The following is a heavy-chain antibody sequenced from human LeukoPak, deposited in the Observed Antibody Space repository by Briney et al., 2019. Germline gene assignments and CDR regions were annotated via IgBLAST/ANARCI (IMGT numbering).Heavy chain of an antibody. Sequence: ASVKVSCKASGYTFTGYYMHWVRQAPGQGLDWMGWINPNSGGTNYAQKFQGRVTMTRDTSISTAYMELSRLRSDDTAVYYCARDRLGYSGSPRRGGFDYWGQGTLVTVSS. D-gene: IGHD1-26*01. CDR2: INPNSGGT. CDR1: GYTFTGYY. J-gene: IGHJ4*02. V-gene: IGHV1-2*02. CDR3: ARDRLGYSGSPRRGGFDY.